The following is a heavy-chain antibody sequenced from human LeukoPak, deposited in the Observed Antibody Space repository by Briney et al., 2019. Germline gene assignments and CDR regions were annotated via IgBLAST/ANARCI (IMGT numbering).Heavy chain of an antibody. J-gene: IGHJ6*04. CDR1: GFTSSGSA. D-gene: IGHD3-10*01. CDR3: ARESPEGSVDV. Sequence: GGSLKLSCAASGFTSSGSAMHWVRQASGKGLEWVGRIRSKANSYATAYAASVKGRFTISRDDSKNTAYLQMNSLRAEDTAVYYCARESPEGSVDVWGTGTTVTVSS. V-gene: IGHV3-73*01. CDR2: IRSKANSYAT.